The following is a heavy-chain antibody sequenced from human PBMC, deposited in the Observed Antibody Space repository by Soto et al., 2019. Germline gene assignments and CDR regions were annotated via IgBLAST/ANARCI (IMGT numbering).Heavy chain of an antibody. V-gene: IGHV3-74*01. CDR3: AREWGNTYYDILTGYYYFDY. Sequence: GGSLRLSCAASGFTFSSYWMHWVRQAPGKGLVWVSRINSDWSSTSYADSVKGRFTISRDNAKNTLYLQMNSLRAEDTAVYYCAREWGNTYYDILTGYYYFDYWGQGTLVTVSS. CDR1: GFTFSSYW. CDR2: INSDWSST. J-gene: IGHJ4*02. D-gene: IGHD3-9*01.